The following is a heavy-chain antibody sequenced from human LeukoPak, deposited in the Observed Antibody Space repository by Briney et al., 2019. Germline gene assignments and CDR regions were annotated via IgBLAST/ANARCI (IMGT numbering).Heavy chain of an antibody. CDR3: AKETTVKYYYYGMDV. J-gene: IGHJ6*02. Sequence: PGGSLRLSCAASGFTFSSYGMHWVRQAPGKGLEWVAFIRYDGSNKYYADSVKARFTISRDNSKNTLYLQMNSLRAEDTAVYYCAKETTVKYYYYGMDVWGQGTTVTVSS. V-gene: IGHV3-30*02. D-gene: IGHD4-17*01. CDR1: GFTFSSYG. CDR2: IRYDGSNK.